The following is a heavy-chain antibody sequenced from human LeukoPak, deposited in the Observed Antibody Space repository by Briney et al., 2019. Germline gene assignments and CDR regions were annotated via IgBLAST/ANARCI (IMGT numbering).Heavy chain of an antibody. Sequence: ASVKDSCKASGGTFSSYAISWVRQAPGQGLEWMGWNSGYKGNTKYAQKFQGRVTMTTDTSTSTAYMELRSLRSDDTAVYYCARDHGGKVDRYFDLWGRGTLVTVSS. CDR2: NSGYKGNT. V-gene: IGHV1-18*01. J-gene: IGHJ2*01. D-gene: IGHD4-23*01. CDR3: ARDHGGKVDRYFDL. CDR1: GGTFSSYA.